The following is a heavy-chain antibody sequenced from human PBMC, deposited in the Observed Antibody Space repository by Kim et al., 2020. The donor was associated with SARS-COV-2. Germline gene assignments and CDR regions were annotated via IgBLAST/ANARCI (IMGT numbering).Heavy chain of an antibody. J-gene: IGHJ6*02. CDR3: ARGVGYGANV. CDR2: INPTSGGT. D-gene: IGHD5-12*01. Sequence: ASVKVSCQASGYTFTGYYVHWLRQAPGQGLEWLGWINPTSGGTKYAQTIQDRVTMTRDTSNMTAYMELKRQKSDDTAMDYCARGVGYGANVGGQGTTVIV. V-gene: IGHV1-2*02. CDR1: GYTFTGYY.